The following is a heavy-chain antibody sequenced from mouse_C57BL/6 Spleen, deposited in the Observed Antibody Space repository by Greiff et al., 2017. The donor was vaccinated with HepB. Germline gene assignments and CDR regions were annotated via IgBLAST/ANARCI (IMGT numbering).Heavy chain of an antibody. CDR3: ARDQLRYYFDY. Sequence: EVQLQESGGGLVKPGGSLKLSCAASGFTFSSYAMSWVRQTPEKRLEWVATISDGGSYTYYPDNVKGRFTISRDNAKNNLYLQMSHLKSEDTAMYYCARDQLRYYFDYWGQGTTLTVSS. CDR1: GFTFSSYA. J-gene: IGHJ2*01. V-gene: IGHV5-4*01. CDR2: ISDGGSYT. D-gene: IGHD4-1*02.